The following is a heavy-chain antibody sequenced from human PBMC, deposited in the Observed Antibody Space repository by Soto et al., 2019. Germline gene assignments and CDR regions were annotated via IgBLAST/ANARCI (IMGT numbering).Heavy chain of an antibody. Sequence: ASVKVSCKASGYTFTSYGISWVRQAPGQGLEWMGWISAYNGNTNYAQKLLGRVTMTTDTSTSTAYMELRSLRSDDTAVYYCSRDLLWYYDILTGYRPDYYYYGMDVWGQGTTVTVSS. J-gene: IGHJ6*02. D-gene: IGHD3-9*01. V-gene: IGHV1-18*01. CDR3: SRDLLWYYDILTGYRPDYYYYGMDV. CDR1: GYTFTSYG. CDR2: ISAYNGNT.